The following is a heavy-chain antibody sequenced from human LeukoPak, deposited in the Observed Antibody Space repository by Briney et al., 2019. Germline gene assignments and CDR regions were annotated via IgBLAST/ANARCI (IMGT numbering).Heavy chain of an antibody. D-gene: IGHD3-10*01. CDR1: GYHFTNFW. J-gene: IGHJ5*02. V-gene: IGHV5-51*01. CDR2: IYSGDSDT. Sequence: GEALKTFWWSFGYHFTNFWNGRGRQMPGKGLEWMGIIYSGDSDTRYSPSFQGQVTISADKSISTAYLQWSSLKASDTATYYCARRHYYGSGNYNNWFDPWGQGTLVTVSS. CDR3: ARRHYYGSGNYNNWFDP.